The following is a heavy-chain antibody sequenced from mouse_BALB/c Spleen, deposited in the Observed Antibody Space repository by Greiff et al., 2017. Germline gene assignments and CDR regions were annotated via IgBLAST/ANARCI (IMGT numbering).Heavy chain of an antibody. CDR1: GFTFSSFG. CDR3: ARDYDAMDY. CDR2: ISSGSSTI. V-gene: IGHV5-17*02. J-gene: IGHJ4*01. Sequence: EVKVVESGGGLVQPGGSRKLSCAASGFTFSSFGMHWVRQAPEKGLEWVAYISSGSSTIYYADTVKGRFTISRDNPKNTLFLQMTSLRSEDTAMYYCARDYDAMDYWGQGTSVTVSS.